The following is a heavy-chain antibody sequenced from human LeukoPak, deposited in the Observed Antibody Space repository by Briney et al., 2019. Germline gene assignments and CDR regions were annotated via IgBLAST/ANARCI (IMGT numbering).Heavy chain of an antibody. CDR1: GFTFSTHA. CDR3: ARRGYYDSSGYDY. V-gene: IGHV3-21*06. D-gene: IGHD3-22*01. Sequence: PGGSLRLSCAASGFTFSTHAMDWVRQAPGKGLEWVSSISGSSTDIYYADSVKGRFTISRDNAKNSVLLQINNLRAEDTAIYYCARRGYYDSSGYDYWGQGTLVTVSS. CDR2: ISGSSTDI. J-gene: IGHJ4*02.